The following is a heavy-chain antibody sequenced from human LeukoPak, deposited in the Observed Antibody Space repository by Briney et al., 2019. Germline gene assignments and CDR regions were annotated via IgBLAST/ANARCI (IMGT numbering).Heavy chain of an antibody. CDR3: ARVPSGYGCFDP. J-gene: IGHJ5*02. D-gene: IGHD6-25*01. CDR2: IYYSGNT. CDR1: GFTFSSYW. V-gene: IGHV4-59*01. Sequence: GSLRLSCAASGFTFSSYWMSWIRQPPGKGLEWIGYIYYSGNTNYNPSLKSRVTISVDTSKNQFSLNLSSVTAANTAVYYCARVPSGYGCFDPWGQGTLVTVSS.